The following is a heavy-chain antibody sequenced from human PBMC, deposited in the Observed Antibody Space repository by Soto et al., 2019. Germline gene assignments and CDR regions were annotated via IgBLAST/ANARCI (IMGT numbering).Heavy chain of an antibody. J-gene: IGHJ5*02. V-gene: IGHV4-31*03. CDR1: VYSIGGVGY. CDR3: ERSGVTGIVIPSHWFET. CDR2: ISSSGST. Sequence: SETLSLTCTVSVYSIGGVGYWSWIRQFPVRGLEWIGCISSSGSTYYNPALNNRISLSLDTSQNQFSLKLLSVTAAETAIYYCERSGVTGIVIPSHWFETWGKGTRVTVSS. D-gene: IGHD2-21*02.